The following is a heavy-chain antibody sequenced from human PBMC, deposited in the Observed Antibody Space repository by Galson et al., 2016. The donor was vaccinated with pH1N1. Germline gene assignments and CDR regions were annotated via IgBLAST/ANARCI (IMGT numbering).Heavy chain of an antibody. V-gene: IGHV1-18*01. Sequence: SVKVSCKASGYTFISYDISWVRQAPGQGLEWMGRISGYNGNTNYAQKLQGRVTMTTDTSTSTAYMELRSLRSDDTAVYYCARAGYSGYVGYFDYWGQGTLVTVSS. CDR1: GYTFISYD. CDR3: ARAGYSGYVGYFDY. D-gene: IGHD5-12*01. CDR2: ISGYNGNT. J-gene: IGHJ4*02.